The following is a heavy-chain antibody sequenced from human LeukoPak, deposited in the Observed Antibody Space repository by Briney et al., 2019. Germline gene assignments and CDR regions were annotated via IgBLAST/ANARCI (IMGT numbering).Heavy chain of an antibody. D-gene: IGHD6-19*01. Sequence: SETLSLTCTVSGGSISSSSYYWGWIRQPPGKGLEWIGSIYYSGSTYYNPSPKSRVTISVDTSKNQFSLKLSSVTAADTAVYYCARLSSGWYDAFDIWGQGTMLTVSS. J-gene: IGHJ3*02. CDR3: ARLSSGWYDAFDI. CDR2: IYYSGST. V-gene: IGHV4-39*01. CDR1: GGSISSSSYY.